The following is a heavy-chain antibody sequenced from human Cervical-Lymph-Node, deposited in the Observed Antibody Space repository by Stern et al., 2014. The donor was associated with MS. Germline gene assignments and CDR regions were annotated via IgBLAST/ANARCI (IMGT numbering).Heavy chain of an antibody. D-gene: IGHD3-22*01. V-gene: IGHV4-61*02. J-gene: IGHJ2*01. CDR3: ARDFMIVVGGDHWYFDL. CDR1: GGSIGSPGYY. CDR2: VSPTGRT. Sequence: QVQLQESGPGLVRPSQTLSLTCTVSGGSIGSPGYYWSWIRQPAGKGPEWLGRVSPTGRTTYKASLKSRFTISVDTSKNQFSLRLTSVTAEDTAVYYCARDFMIVVGGDHWYFDLWGRGTPVIVSS.